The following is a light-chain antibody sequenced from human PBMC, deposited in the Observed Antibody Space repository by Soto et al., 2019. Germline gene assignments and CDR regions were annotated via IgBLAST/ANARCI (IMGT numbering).Light chain of an antibody. Sequence: QSALTQPASVSGSPGQSITISCTGTSSDVGLYDYVSWYQQHPGKAPQLMIYAVSNRPSGVSNRFSASKSGNTASLFISGLQAEGEADYYCSSYTTRSSYVFGTGTKVTVL. V-gene: IGLV2-14*01. CDR2: AVS. CDR3: SSYTTRSSYV. CDR1: SSDVGLYDY. J-gene: IGLJ1*01.